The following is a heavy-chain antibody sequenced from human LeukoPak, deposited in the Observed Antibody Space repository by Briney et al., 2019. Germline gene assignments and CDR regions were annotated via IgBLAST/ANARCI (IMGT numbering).Heavy chain of an antibody. CDR3: ARGAPIVVATAEPLLDY. Sequence: GGPLRLSCAASGFTFNKSWMSWVRQAPGKGPEWVANIKEDGTQKYYVDSVRGRFTISRDNAKNSLYLQMNSLRAEDTAVYYCARGAPIVVATAEPLLDYWGQGTLVTVSS. CDR1: GFTFNKSW. D-gene: IGHD2-21*02. J-gene: IGHJ4*02. CDR2: IKEDGTQK. V-gene: IGHV3-7*01.